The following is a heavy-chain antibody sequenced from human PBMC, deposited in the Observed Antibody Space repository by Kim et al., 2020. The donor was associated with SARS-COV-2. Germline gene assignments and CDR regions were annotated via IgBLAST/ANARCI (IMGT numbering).Heavy chain of an antibody. CDR1: GGSINRGGSF. CDR2: IYYSGSP. J-gene: IGHJ3*02. D-gene: IGHD6-13*01. V-gene: IGHV4-31*03. CDR3: ARAWQQRGFDI. Sequence: SETLSLTCTVSGGSINRGGSFWTWIRQHPGKGPEWIGNIYYSGSPDYNPSLKSRVTVSLDTSKNQFSLTLSSVTAADTAVYFCARAWQQRGFDIWGQGT.